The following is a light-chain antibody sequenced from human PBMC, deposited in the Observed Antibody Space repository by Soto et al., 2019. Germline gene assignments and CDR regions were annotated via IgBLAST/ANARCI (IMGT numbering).Light chain of an antibody. CDR2: GAS. CDR3: MQSIQLPRT. Sequence: EIVMTQSPATLSVSPGERATLSCRASQSVSSNLAWYQQKPGQAPRLLIYGASTRATGIPARFSGSGSGTEFTLKISRVEAEDVGVYYCMQSIQLPRTFGPGTKVDIK. CDR1: QSVSSN. J-gene: IGKJ3*01. V-gene: IGKV3-15*01.